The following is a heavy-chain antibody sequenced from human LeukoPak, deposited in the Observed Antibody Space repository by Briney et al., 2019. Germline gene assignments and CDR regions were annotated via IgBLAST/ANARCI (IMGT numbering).Heavy chain of an antibody. CDR3: ARDNEFGSSWSYFDY. Sequence: GASVKVSCKASGYTFTSYYMHWVRQAPGQGLEWMGIINPSGGSTSYAQKFQGRVTMTRDTSTSTVYMELSSLRSEDTAVYYCARDNEFGSSWSYFDYWGQGTLVTVSS. J-gene: IGHJ4*02. D-gene: IGHD6-13*01. V-gene: IGHV1-46*01. CDR1: GYTFTSYY. CDR2: INPSGGST.